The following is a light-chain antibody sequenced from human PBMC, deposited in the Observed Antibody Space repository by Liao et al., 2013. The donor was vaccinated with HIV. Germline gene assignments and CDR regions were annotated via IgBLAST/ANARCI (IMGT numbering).Light chain of an antibody. CDR3: QAWDSSTGV. V-gene: IGLV3-1*01. CDR1: KLGDKY. Sequence: SYELTQPPSVSVSPGQTASITCSGDKLGDKYASWFQQKPGQSPVLVIYQDNKRPSGIPERFSGSNSGNTATLTISGTQAMDEADYYCQAWDSSTGVFGGGTKLTVL. J-gene: IGLJ2*01. CDR2: QDN.